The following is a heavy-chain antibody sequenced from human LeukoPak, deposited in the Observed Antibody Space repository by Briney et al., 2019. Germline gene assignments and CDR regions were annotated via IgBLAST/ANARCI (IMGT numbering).Heavy chain of an antibody. CDR3: ARGPAQGGSTWNYFEY. V-gene: IGHV3-21*01. J-gene: IGHJ4*02. CDR1: GFTFSSYS. D-gene: IGHD6-13*01. Sequence: GGSLRLSCAASGFTFSSYSMNWVRQAPGKGLEWVSSISSSSSYIYYADSAKGRFTISRDNAKNSLYLQMNSLRAEDTAVYYCARGPAQGGSTWNYFEYWGQGTLVTVSS. CDR2: ISSSSSYI.